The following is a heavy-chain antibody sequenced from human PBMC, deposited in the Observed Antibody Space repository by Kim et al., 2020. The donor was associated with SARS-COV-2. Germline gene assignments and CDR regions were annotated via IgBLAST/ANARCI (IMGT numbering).Heavy chain of an antibody. J-gene: IGHJ4*02. CDR3: ARDPGAGEDSIWWIY. V-gene: IGHV1-46*01. D-gene: IGHD3-16*01. CDR1: GYTFTNYY. CDR2: FNPSGGDA. Sequence: ASVKVSCKASGYTFTNYYIHWVRQAPGQGLEWLGMFNPSGGDAKSAPKFQGRVTMTRDTPTSTHYMELSSLRSDDTAVYYCARDPGAGEDSIWWIYWGQGTLVTVSS.